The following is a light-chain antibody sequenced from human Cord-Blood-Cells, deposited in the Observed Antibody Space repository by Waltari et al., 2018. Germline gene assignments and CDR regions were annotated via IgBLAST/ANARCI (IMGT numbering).Light chain of an antibody. CDR2: LGS. V-gene: IGKV2-28*01. J-gene: IGKJ5*01. Sequence: IVMTQSPLSLPVTPGEPASISCRSSQSLLPSNVYNYLDWYLQKPGQSPQLLISLGSNRASGVPDRFSGSGSGTDFTLKISRVEAEDVGVYYCMQALQTPITFGQGTRLEIK. CDR3: MQALQTPIT. CDR1: QSLLPSNVYNY.